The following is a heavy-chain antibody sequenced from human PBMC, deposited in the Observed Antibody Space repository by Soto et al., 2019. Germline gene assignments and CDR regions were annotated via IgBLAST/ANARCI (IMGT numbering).Heavy chain of an antibody. CDR3: ARGAYGEVSFDY. CDR2: ISRNNGNT. V-gene: IGHV1-18*01. CDR1: GYTINTYG. J-gene: IGHJ4*02. Sequence: QVQLVQSGDELKKPGASVKVSCKASGYTINTYGINWVRQAPGQGLEWMGWISRNNGNTNYAQKVQGRVTMTTDTSTSTAYMELRSLRSDDTAGYYCARGAYGEVSFDYWGQGTLVAVSS. D-gene: IGHD3-10*01.